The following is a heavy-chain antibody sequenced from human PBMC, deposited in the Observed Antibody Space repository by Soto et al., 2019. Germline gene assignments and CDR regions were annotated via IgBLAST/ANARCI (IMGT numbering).Heavy chain of an antibody. CDR3: ARELAYCGGDCYSRAFDI. Sequence: SETLSLTCTVSGGSISSGGYSWSWIRQPPGKGLEWIGYIYHSGSTYYNPSLKSRVTISVDRSKNQFSLKLSSVTAADTAVYYCARELAYCGGDCYSRAFDIWGQGTMVTVSS. D-gene: IGHD2-21*02. J-gene: IGHJ3*02. V-gene: IGHV4-30-2*01. CDR2: IYHSGST. CDR1: GGSISSGGYS.